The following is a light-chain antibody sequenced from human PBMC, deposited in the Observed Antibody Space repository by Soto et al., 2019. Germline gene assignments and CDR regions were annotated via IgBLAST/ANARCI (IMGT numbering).Light chain of an antibody. CDR3: QQYNSYPRT. CDR1: QSINSW. J-gene: IGKJ1*01. V-gene: IGKV1-5*03. CDR2: KAS. Sequence: DIQMTQSPSTLSASVGDRVTITCRASQSINSWLAWYQQRPGKAPHLLIYKASSLESGVPSRFSGSGSGTEFTLTISRLQPDDFATYYCQQYNSYPRTFCQGTRVEIK.